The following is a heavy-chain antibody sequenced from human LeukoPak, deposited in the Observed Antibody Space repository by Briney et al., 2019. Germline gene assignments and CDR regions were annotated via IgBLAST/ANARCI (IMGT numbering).Heavy chain of an antibody. CDR1: GFTSSGNY. V-gene: IGHV3-66*02. J-gene: IGHJ4*02. Sequence: GGSLRLSCAVSGFTSSGNYMNWVRQVPGKGMEWVSVIYNVGYTYYTDSVKGRFTISRDNSKYILFLQINRLKPDNTALYSCARDAGDGYGPLDYWGKETLVTVCS. CDR3: ARDAGDGYGPLDY. CDR2: IYNVGYT. D-gene: IGHD5-24*01.